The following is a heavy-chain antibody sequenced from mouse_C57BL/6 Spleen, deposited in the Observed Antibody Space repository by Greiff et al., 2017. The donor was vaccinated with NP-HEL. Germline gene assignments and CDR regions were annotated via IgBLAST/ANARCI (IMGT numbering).Heavy chain of an antibody. J-gene: IGHJ4*01. Sequence: EVQLQQSVAELVRPGASVKLSCTASGFNIKNTYMHWVKQRPEQGLEWIGRIDPANGNTKYAPKFQGKATITADTSSNTAYLQLSSLTSGDTAIYSCALHYYGSSYDYAMDYWGQGTSVTVSS. D-gene: IGHD1-1*01. CDR3: ALHYYGSSYDYAMDY. V-gene: IGHV14-3*01. CDR1: GFNIKNTY. CDR2: IDPANGNT.